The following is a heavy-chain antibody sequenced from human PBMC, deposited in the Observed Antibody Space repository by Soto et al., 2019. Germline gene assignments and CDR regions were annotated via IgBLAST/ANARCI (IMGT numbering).Heavy chain of an antibody. CDR1: GFTFSSYA. CDR2: ISYDGSNK. V-gene: IGHV3-30-3*01. CDR3: ARDLGYCSGGSCEGYYYYGMDV. J-gene: IGHJ6*02. D-gene: IGHD2-15*01. Sequence: HVQLVESGGGVVQPGRSLRLSCAASGFTFSSYAMHWVRQAPGKGLEWVAVISYDGSNKYYADSVKGRFTISRDNSKNTLYLQMNSLRAEDTAVYYCARDLGYCSGGSCEGYYYYGMDVWGQGTTVTVSS.